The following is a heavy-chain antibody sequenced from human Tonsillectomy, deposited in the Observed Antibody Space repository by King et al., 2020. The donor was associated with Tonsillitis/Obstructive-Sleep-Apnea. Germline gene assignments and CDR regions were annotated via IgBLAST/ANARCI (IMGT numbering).Heavy chain of an antibody. J-gene: IGHJ5*02. V-gene: IGHV1-69*09. CDR2: IIPIIGLA. D-gene: IGHD6-6*01. CDR1: GGTLSSYG. Sequence: QLVQSGAEVKKPGSSVKVSCKASGGTLSSYGIGWVRQAPGQGLEWMGRIIPIIGLANYAQKFQGRVTITADKATSTAYMELTSLISEDTAGYYCARLRGGDSGSSNWFDPWGQGTLVTVSS. CDR3: ARLRGGDSGSSNWFDP.